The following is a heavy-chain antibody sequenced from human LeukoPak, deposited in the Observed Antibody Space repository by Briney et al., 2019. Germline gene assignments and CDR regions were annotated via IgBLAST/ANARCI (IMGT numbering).Heavy chain of an antibody. CDR3: ARGRLSDF. Sequence: PGGPLRLSCAASGFTVSSSYINWVRQAPGKGLEWVSVIYSDGSPFYADSVKGRFTISRDNYKNTLYLQMNSLRGEDTAMYFCARGRLSDFWGQGTLVTVSS. CDR2: IYSDGSP. CDR1: GFTVSSSY. V-gene: IGHV3-66*02. J-gene: IGHJ4*02.